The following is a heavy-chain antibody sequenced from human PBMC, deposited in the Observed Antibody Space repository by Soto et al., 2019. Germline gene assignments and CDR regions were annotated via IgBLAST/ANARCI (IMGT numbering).Heavy chain of an antibody. CDR2: IYYSGST. J-gene: IGHJ5*02. Sequence: PSETLSLTCTVSGGSISSYYWSWIRQPPGKGLEWIGYIYYSGSTNYNPSLKSRVTISVDTSKNQFSLKLSSVTAADTAVYYCARLELRITMFRGVPVWFDPWGQGTLVTVSS. D-gene: IGHD3-10*01. CDR3: ARLELRITMFRGVPVWFDP. V-gene: IGHV4-59*01. CDR1: GGSISSYY.